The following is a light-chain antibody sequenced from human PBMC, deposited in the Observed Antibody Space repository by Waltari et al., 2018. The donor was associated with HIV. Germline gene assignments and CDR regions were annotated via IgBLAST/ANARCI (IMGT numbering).Light chain of an antibody. J-gene: IGLJ2*01. CDR3: QVWDTNTDQYVI. CDR2: HET. V-gene: IGLV3-21*01. CDR1: NIGSKS. Sequence: SYVLTQSPSVSVAPGTTARLTCGGQNIGSKSVNWYQQQPGQAPVMVIYHETDRPSGIPGRFSGSNSEDTATLTIRRVEAGDEADYYCQVWDTNTDQYVIFGGGTNLAV.